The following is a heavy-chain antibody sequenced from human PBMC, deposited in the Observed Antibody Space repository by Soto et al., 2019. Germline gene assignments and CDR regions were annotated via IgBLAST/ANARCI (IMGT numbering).Heavy chain of an antibody. CDR2: IYYRGNA. CDR3: ARLEGLATISYYFDF. D-gene: IGHD3-9*01. V-gene: IGHV4-39*01. J-gene: IGHJ4*02. CDR1: DDSINSDKYY. Sequence: TSETLSLTCSVSDDSINSDKYYWGWIRQPPGKGLEWIGSIYYRGNAYYNPSLQTRVTISLDKSKSQFSLKLTPVTAADSAVYYCARLEGLATISYYFDFWGPGALVTVSS.